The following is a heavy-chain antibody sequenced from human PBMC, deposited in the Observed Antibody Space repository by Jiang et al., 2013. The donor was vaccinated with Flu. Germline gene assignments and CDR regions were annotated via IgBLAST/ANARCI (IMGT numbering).Heavy chain of an antibody. D-gene: IGHD6-13*01. CDR1: GYTFTSYA. V-gene: IGHV1-3*01. CDR3: ARGGAAGFNYYYYGMDV. Sequence: SGYTFTSYAMHWVRQAPGQRLEWMGWINAGNGNTKYSQKFQGRVTITRDTSASTAYMELSSLRSEDTAVYYCARGGAAGFNYYYYGMDVWGQGTTVTVSS. CDR2: INAGNGNT. J-gene: IGHJ6*02.